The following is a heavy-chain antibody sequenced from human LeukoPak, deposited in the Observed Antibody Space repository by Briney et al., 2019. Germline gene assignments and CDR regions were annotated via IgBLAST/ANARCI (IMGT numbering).Heavy chain of an antibody. V-gene: IGHV4-39*01. J-gene: IGHJ4*02. Sequence: PSETLSLTCTVSGGSISSSGYYWGWIRQPPGKGLEWIGNMYYSGSTYYNPSLKSRVAISVDTSKNQFSLKLSSVTAADTAVYYCARRGGGVGATKGSFDYWGQGTLVTVSS. CDR3: ARRGGGVGATKGSFDY. CDR2: MYYSGST. D-gene: IGHD1-26*01. CDR1: GGSISSSGYY.